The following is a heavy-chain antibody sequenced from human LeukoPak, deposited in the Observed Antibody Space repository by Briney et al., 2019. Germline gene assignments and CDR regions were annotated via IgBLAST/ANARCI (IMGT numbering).Heavy chain of an antibody. CDR3: ARARRYYDFWSGPESWFDP. D-gene: IGHD3-3*01. Sequence: PSETLSLTCAVYGGSFSGYYLSWIRQPPGKGLEWIGEINHSGSTNYNPSLKSRVTISVDTSKNQFSLKLSSVTAADTAVYYCARARRYYDFWSGPESWFDPWGQGTLVTVSS. J-gene: IGHJ5*02. V-gene: IGHV4-34*01. CDR2: INHSGST. CDR1: GGSFSGYY.